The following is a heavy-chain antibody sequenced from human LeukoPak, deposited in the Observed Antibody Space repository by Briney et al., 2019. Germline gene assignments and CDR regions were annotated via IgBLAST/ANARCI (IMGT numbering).Heavy chain of an antibody. V-gene: IGHV4-59*01. D-gene: IGHD1-14*01. CDR1: GGSFSTYY. CDR2: IYNSGAT. CDR3: AREPEY. J-gene: IGHJ1*01. Sequence: SETLSLTCSVSGGSFSTYYWTWIRQPPGKGLEWIGCIYNSGATYYNPSFKSRITISVDSSKNQFSLKLTSVTAADTAIYFCAREPEYWGQGALVTVSS.